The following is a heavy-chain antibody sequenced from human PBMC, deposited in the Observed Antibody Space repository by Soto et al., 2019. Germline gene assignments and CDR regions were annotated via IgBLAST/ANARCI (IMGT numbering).Heavy chain of an antibody. CDR3: ARDLRSAWFFDY. V-gene: IGHV3-11*01. CDR2: ISRSGSTI. D-gene: IGHD6-19*01. CDR1: GFTFSDYY. J-gene: IGHJ4*02. Sequence: GGSLRLSCSASGFTFSDYYMTWIRQAPGKGLEWVSYISRSGSTIYYADSVKGRFTISRDNAKNSLFLQMNSLRAEDTAVYYCARDLRSAWFFDYWGQGTLVTVSS.